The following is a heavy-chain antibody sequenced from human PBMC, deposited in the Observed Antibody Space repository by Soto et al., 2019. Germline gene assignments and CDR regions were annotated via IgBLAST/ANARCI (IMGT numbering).Heavy chain of an antibody. V-gene: IGHV4-59*08. D-gene: IGHD3-22*01. CDR1: GGSINHYD. CDR3: ARGGVDYYDSSGYYFSPYYFDY. CDR2: TYYSGTT. J-gene: IGHJ4*02. Sequence: SETLSLTCTVSGGSINHYDWTWIRQPPGKGLEGMGYTYYSGTTTNYNPSLKSRVTLSVDTSKNQFSLKLSSVTAADTAVYYCARGGVDYYDSSGYYFSPYYFDYWGQGTLVTVPP.